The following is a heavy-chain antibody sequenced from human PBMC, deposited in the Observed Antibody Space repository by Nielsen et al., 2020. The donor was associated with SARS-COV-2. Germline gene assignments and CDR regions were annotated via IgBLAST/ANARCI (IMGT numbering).Heavy chain of an antibody. CDR3: AREYYDYVWGSYRRYDY. CDR1: GYTFTSYD. D-gene: IGHD3-16*02. J-gene: IGHJ4*02. V-gene: IGHV1-18*01. Sequence: ASVKVSCKASGYTFTSYDINWVRQATGQGLEWMGWISAYNGNTNYAQKLQGRVTMTTDTSTSTAYMELRSLRSDDTAVYYCAREYYDYVWGSYRRYDYWGQGTLVTVSS. CDR2: ISAYNGNT.